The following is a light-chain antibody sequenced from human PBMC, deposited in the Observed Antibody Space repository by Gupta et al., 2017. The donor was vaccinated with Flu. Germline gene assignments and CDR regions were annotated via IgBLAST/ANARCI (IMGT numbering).Light chain of an antibody. CDR3: QHYSDWPLT. Sequence: EIVMTQSPATLSVSRGGRATLSCRACQNVRNNFLAWYQQKPGQAPRLLMHGVSTRATGIPARFSGSGSETEFTLAISSLQSEEFAVYYCQHYSDWPLTLGGGTKVVIK. CDR2: GVS. V-gene: IGKV3-15*01. CDR1: QNVRNN. J-gene: IGKJ4*01.